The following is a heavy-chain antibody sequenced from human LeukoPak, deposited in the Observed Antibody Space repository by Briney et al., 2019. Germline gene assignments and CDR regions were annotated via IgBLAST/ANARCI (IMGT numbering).Heavy chain of an antibody. V-gene: IGHV3-7*03. J-gene: IGHJ4*02. Sequence: GGSLRLSCAASGFTFSSYWMSWVRQAPGKGLEWVANIKQDGSEKYYVDSVKGRFTISRDNAKNSLYLQMNSLRVEDTAVYYCAREGSNLPLDYWGQGTLVTVSS. CDR1: GFTFSSYW. CDR3: AREGSNLPLDY. D-gene: IGHD2-15*01. CDR2: IKQDGSEK.